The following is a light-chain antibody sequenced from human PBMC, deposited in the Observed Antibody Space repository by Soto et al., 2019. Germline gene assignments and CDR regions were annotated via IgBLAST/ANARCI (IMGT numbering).Light chain of an antibody. CDR3: QRYNSYSEA. V-gene: IGKV1-5*03. CDR1: QTISSW. Sequence: DIQMTQSPSTLSGSVGDRVTITCRASQTISSWLAWYQQKPGKAPKLLIYKASTLKSGVPSRFSGSGSGTEFTLTIGSLQADDFTTYYCQRYNSYSEAFGQGTKVELK. J-gene: IGKJ1*01. CDR2: KAS.